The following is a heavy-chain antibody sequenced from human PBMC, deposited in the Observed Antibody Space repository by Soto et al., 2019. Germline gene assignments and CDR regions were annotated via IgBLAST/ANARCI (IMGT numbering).Heavy chain of an antibody. CDR2: ISAYNGNT. CDR3: ARGTTVETGNY. Sequence: QVQLVQSGAEVKKPGASVKVSCKASGYTFTSYGISWVRQAPGQGLEWMGWISAYNGNTNYAQKLQGRVTMTTDTTASTDYTELRRLRYDDTAVYYCARGTTVETGNYWGQGTRVTVSA. J-gene: IGHJ4*01. D-gene: IGHD4-17*01. V-gene: IGHV1-18*01. CDR1: GYTFTSYG.